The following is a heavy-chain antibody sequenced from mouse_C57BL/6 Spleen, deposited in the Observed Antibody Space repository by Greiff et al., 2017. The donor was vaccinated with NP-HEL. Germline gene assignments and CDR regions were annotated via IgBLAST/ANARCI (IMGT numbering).Heavy chain of an antibody. D-gene: IGHD4-1*02. V-gene: IGHV5-9-1*02. Sequence: DVQLVESGEGLVKPGGSLKLSCAASGFTFSSYAMSWVRQTPEKRLEWVAYISSGGDYIYYADTVKGRFTISRDNARNTLYLQMSSLKSEDTAIYYCTRPNWDGAHYYAKGYWGQGTSVTVSS. CDR1: GFTFSSYA. CDR3: TRPNWDGAHYYAKGY. CDR2: ISSGGDYI. J-gene: IGHJ4*01.